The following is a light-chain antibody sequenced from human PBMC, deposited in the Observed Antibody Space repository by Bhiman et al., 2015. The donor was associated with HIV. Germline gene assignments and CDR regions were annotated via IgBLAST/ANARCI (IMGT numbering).Light chain of an antibody. V-gene: IGLV2-14*01. CDR2: DVS. CDR3: QAWDSSTFYV. Sequence: QSALTQPASVSGSPGQSITISCTGTSSDVGDYNYVSWYQQHPGKAPKVMIYDVSKRPSGIPERFSGSNSGNTATLTISGTQAMDEADYYCQAWDSSTFYVFGTGTKVTVL. J-gene: IGLJ1*01. CDR1: SSDVGDYNY.